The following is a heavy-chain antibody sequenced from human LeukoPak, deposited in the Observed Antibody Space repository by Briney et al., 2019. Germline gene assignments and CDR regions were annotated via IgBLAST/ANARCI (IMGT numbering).Heavy chain of an antibody. CDR1: GFTFSSYW. Sequence: GGSLRLSCAASGFTFSSYWLHWVRQAPGKGLEWVSAISDSGATTYYADSVKGRFTISRDNSKNTVYLQMTSLRVEDTAVYYCARGTTYGGGDYWGQGTLVTVSS. CDR3: ARGTTYGGGDY. V-gene: IGHV3-23*01. CDR2: ISDSGATT. D-gene: IGHD4-23*01. J-gene: IGHJ4*02.